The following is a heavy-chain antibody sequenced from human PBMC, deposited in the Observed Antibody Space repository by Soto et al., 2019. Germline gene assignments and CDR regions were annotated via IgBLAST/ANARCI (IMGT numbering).Heavy chain of an antibody. CDR3: ARDSPAMVTSIGGYYCYGMEV. CDR2: IIPIFGTA. J-gene: IGHJ6*02. CDR1: GGTFRNYA. Sequence: QGQLVQSGAEVKKPGSSVKVSCKASGGTFRNYAITWVRQAPGQGLEWMGRIIPIFGTANYAQQFQGRVTITTDESTTTAYLELSSLRSEDTAVYYCARDSPAMVTSIGGYYCYGMEVWGQGTTVTVSS. V-gene: IGHV1-69*01. D-gene: IGHD3-16*01.